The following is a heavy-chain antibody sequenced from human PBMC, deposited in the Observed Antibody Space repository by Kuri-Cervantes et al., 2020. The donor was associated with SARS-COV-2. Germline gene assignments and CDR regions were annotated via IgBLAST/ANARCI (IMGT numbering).Heavy chain of an antibody. Sequence: GESLKISCAASGFTFSSYGMHWVRQAPGKGLEWVAFIRYDGSNKYYADSVKGRFTISRDNAKNSLYLQMNSLRADDTAVYYCARKGDSWGQGTLVTVSS. CDR3: ARKGDS. CDR2: IRYDGSNK. CDR1: GFTFSSYG. V-gene: IGHV3-30*02. J-gene: IGHJ4*02.